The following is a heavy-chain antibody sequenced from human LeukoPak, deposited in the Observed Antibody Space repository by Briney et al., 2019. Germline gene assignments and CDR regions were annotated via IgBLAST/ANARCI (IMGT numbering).Heavy chain of an antibody. D-gene: IGHD3-16*02. CDR2: IYVTGST. Sequence: PSETLSLTCTVSGGSIGTYYWSWIRQSLGKGLEWIGYIYVTGSTRYNPYLQSRVTISVDTSRNQFFLKMSSVTAADTAVYYCARHIGGGIEDMDVWGKGTKVTVSS. V-gene: IGHV4-59*08. J-gene: IGHJ6*03. CDR3: ARHIGGGIEDMDV. CDR1: GGSIGTYY.